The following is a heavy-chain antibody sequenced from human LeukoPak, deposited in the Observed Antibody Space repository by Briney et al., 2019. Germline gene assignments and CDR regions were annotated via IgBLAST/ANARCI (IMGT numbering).Heavy chain of an antibody. Sequence: ASVKVSCKASGYTFTSYDINWVRQATGQGLEWMGWMNPNSGNTGYAQKFQGRVTITADKSTSTAYMELSSLRSEDTAVYYCARADSYGYFGLLPWGQGTLVTVSS. CDR2: MNPNSGNT. CDR1: GYTFTSYD. V-gene: IGHV1-8*01. D-gene: IGHD5-18*01. CDR3: ARADSYGYFGLLP. J-gene: IGHJ5*02.